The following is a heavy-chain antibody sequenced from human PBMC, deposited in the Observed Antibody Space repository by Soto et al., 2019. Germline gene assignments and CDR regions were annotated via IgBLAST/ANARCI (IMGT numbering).Heavy chain of an antibody. V-gene: IGHV1-18*01. D-gene: IGHD6-6*01. CDR3: VRKSSSSSRFDP. J-gene: IGHJ5*02. CDR2: ISAYNGNT. Sequence: QVQLVQSGGEVKKPGASVEVSCKASGYTFHTYGITWVRQAPGQGLEWMGWISAYNGNTNYAQKLQDRVTMTTDPSTRTAYMELRSLRSDDTAVYYCVRKSSSSSRFDPWGQGTLVTVSS. CDR1: GYTFHTYG.